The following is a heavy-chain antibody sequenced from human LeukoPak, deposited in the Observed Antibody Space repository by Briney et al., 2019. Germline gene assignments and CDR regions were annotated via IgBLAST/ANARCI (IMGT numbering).Heavy chain of an antibody. CDR3: THPAYYYNVDV. CDR2: IKTKADNYAT. CDR1: GLTFSVSA. Sequence: GGSLRLSCSASGLTFSVSAIHWVRQASGKGLEWVGSIKTKADNYATAYAASVKGRFTISRDDSTNTAYLQMNSLKTEDTAVYYCTHPAYYYNVDVWGKGTTVTVSS. V-gene: IGHV3-73*01. J-gene: IGHJ6*04. D-gene: IGHD6-25*01.